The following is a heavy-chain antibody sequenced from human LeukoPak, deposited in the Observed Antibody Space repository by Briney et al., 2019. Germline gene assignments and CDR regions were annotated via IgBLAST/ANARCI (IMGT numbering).Heavy chain of an antibody. Sequence: GGSLRLSCAASGLTFISYWMSWVRKAPGKGLEWVANIKQDGSEKYYEDSVKGRFTISRDNAKNSLYLQMNSLRAEDTAVYYCARRPRAAGTDYYYYYMDVWGKGTTVTVSS. V-gene: IGHV3-7*01. D-gene: IGHD6-13*01. CDR2: IKQDGSEK. CDR1: GLTFISYW. CDR3: ARRPRAAGTDYYYYYMDV. J-gene: IGHJ6*03.